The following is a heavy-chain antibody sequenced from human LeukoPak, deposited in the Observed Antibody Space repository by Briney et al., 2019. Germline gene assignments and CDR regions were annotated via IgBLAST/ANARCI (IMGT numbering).Heavy chain of an antibody. CDR3: ASSPYCGADCYSLGFDY. Sequence: SETLSLTCAVSGGSISNGYSWSWIRQPPGKGLEWIGYMYYSGSTYYNPSLKSRVTISVDRSKNQLFLKLSSVTAADTAVYYCASSPYCGADCYSLGFDYWGQGTLVTVSS. J-gene: IGHJ4*02. CDR1: GGSISNGYS. D-gene: IGHD2-21*02. V-gene: IGHV4-30-2*01. CDR2: MYYSGST.